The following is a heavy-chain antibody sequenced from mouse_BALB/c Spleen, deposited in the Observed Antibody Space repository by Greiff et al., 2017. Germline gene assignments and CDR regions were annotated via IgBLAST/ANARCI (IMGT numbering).Heavy chain of an antibody. J-gene: IGHJ4*01. D-gene: IGHD2-10*01. CDR3: ARSSYYGNYDAMDY. CDR2: ISSGGGNT. CDR1: GFTFSSYT. Sequence: EVQRVESGGGLVKPGGSLKLSCAASGFTFSSYTMSWVRQTPEKRLEWVATISSGGGNTYYPDSVKGRFTISRDNAKNNLYLQMSSLRSEDTALYYCARSSYYGNYDAMDYWGQGTSVTVSS. V-gene: IGHV5-9*03.